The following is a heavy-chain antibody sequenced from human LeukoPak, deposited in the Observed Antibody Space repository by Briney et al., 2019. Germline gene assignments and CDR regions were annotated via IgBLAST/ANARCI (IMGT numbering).Heavy chain of an antibody. D-gene: IGHD1-26*01. CDR1: NGSISTYY. CDR2: NYYSWGT. V-gene: IGHV4-59*01. Sequence: SEMLTLTCTVANGSISTYYCSWIRQPPGKRLEWIGSNYYSWGTNYNPSLVSQVAMSVDTSKNQFSLRLSTVTAADTAVYYCARDSSGGATYFDYWGQGTLVTVSS. CDR3: ARDSSGGATYFDY. J-gene: IGHJ4*02.